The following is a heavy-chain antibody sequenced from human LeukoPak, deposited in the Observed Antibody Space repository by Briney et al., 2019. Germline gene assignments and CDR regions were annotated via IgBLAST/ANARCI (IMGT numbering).Heavy chain of an antibody. CDR2: ISGSGGST. CDR1: GFTFSSYG. J-gene: IGHJ4*02. CDR3: AKVSTMVRGVISYFDY. D-gene: IGHD3-10*01. V-gene: IGHV3-23*01. Sequence: GGSLRLSCAASGFTFSSYGMSWVRQAPGKGLEWVSAISGSGGSTYYADSVKGRFTISRDNSKNTLYLQMNSLRAEDTAVYYCAKVSTMVRGVISYFDYWGQGTLVTVSS.